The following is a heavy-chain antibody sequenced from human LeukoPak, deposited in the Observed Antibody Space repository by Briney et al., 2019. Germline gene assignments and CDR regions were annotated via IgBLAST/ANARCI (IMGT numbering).Heavy chain of an antibody. CDR2: ISSSSSYI. CDR3: ARDLMGWFDP. CDR1: GFTFSSYS. J-gene: IGHJ5*02. V-gene: IGHV3-21*01. Sequence: GGSLRLSCAASGFTFSSYSVNWVRQAPGKGLEWVSSISSSSSYIYYADSVKGRFTISRDNAKNSLYLQMNSLRAEDTAVYYCARDLMGWFDPWGQGTLVTVSS.